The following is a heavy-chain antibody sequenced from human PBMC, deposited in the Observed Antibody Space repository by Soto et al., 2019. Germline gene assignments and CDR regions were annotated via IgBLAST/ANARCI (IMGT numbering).Heavy chain of an antibody. D-gene: IGHD3-22*01. CDR3: AREYYYDPYYYYGMDV. Sequence: GASVKVSCKASGYTFTSYAMHWVRQAPGQRLEWMGWINAGNGNTKYSQKFQGRVTITRDTSASTAYMELSSLRSEHTAVYYCAREYYYDPYYYYGMDVWGQGTTVTVSS. J-gene: IGHJ6*01. CDR2: INAGNGNT. CDR1: GYTFTSYA. V-gene: IGHV1-3*01.